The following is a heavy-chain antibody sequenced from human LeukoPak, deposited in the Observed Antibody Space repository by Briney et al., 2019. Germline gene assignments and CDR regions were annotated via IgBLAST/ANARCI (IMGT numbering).Heavy chain of an antibody. V-gene: IGHV4-4*09. Sequence: SETLSLTCTVSGGSISSYYWSWIRQPPGKGLEWIGYIYTSGSTNYNPSLKSRVTISVDTSKNQFSLKLSSVTAADTAVYYCASVVFWSGYYLIDYWGQGTLVTVSS. CDR3: ASVVFWSGYYLIDY. D-gene: IGHD3-3*01. J-gene: IGHJ4*02. CDR1: GGSISSYY. CDR2: IYTSGST.